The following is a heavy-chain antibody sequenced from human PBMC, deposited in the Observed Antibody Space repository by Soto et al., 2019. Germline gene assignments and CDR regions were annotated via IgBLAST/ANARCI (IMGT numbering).Heavy chain of an antibody. CDR3: AREGGCYVDY. D-gene: IGHD6-19*01. J-gene: IGHJ4*02. V-gene: IGHV1-3*05. Sequence: QVQLVQSGAEKKKPGASVKVSCKASGFTFSGHTIHWVRQAPGQRLEWMGWIKADNTNTKYSQKFQGRVTNTRDTSESTEYMELSSLGSEDTAGYYAAREGGCYVDYWGQGTLVTVCS. CDR2: IKADNTNT. CDR1: GFTFSGHT.